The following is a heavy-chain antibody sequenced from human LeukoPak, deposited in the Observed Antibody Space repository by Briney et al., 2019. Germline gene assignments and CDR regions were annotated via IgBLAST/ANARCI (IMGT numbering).Heavy chain of an antibody. CDR2: ISSSGSTI. J-gene: IGHJ6*02. Sequence: GGSLRLSCAASGFTFSDYYMSWIRQAPGKGLEWVSYISSSGSTIYYADSVKGRFTISRDNAKNSLYLQMNSLRAEDTAVYYCARDHDRKENYGMDVRGQGTTVTVSS. V-gene: IGHV3-11*01. CDR3: ARDHDRKENYGMDV. D-gene: IGHD3-22*01. CDR1: GFTFSDYY.